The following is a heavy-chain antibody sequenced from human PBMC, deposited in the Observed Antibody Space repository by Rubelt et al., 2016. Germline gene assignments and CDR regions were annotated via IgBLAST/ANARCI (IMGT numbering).Heavy chain of an antibody. J-gene: IGHJ5*02. CDR2: ISSSSTYI. CDR1: GFTFSSYA. D-gene: IGHD2-8*02. Sequence: EVQLLESGGGLVQPGGSLRLSCAASGFTFSSYAMTWVRQAPGKGLEWVSIISSSSTYIYYADSVKGRFTISRDNAKNSLYLQMNSLRVEDTAVYYCARRGTTYCTDFSCNPNWFDPWGQGSLVTVSS. CDR3: ARRGTTYCTDFSCNPNWFDP. V-gene: IGHV3-21*04.